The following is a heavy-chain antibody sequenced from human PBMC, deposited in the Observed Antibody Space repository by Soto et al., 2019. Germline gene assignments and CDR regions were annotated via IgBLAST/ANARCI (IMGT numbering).Heavy chain of an antibody. J-gene: IGHJ3*02. CDR1: GFTFSNYG. CDR2: IWYDGSKK. Sequence: QVQLVESGGGVVQPGRSLRLSCVASGFTFSNYGMHWVRQAPGKGLEWVAVIWYDGSKKYYADSVKGRFTISRENSKNSLFLQMNSLRVEDTAMYYCAKDRGRQGGFDMWGQGRVVTVSS. D-gene: IGHD3-10*01. V-gene: IGHV3-33*06. CDR3: AKDRGRQGGFDM.